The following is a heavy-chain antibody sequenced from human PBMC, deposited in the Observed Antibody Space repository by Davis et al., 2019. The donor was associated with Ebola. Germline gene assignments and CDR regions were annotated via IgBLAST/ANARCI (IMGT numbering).Heavy chain of an antibody. CDR3: AKDMGSSWYGSDAFDI. J-gene: IGHJ3*02. V-gene: IGHV3-7*03. CDR1: GFTFSSYW. CDR2: IKQDGREK. D-gene: IGHD6-13*01. Sequence: GESLKISCADSGFTFSSYWMNWVRQAPGKGLEWVANIKQDGREKYYVDSVQGRFSISRDNAKNSLYLQMNSLRAEDMALYYCAKDMGSSWYGSDAFDIWGQGTMVTVSS.